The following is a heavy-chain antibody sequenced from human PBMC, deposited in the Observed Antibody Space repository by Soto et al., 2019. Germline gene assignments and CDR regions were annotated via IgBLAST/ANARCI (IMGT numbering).Heavy chain of an antibody. V-gene: IGHV3-21*06. J-gene: IGHJ4*02. CDR1: GFTFTRYS. CDR3: ARESEDLTSNLDY. Sequence: EVQLVESGGGLVKPGGSLRLSCAASGFTFTRYSMNWVRQAPGKGLEWVSSISSTTNYIYYGNSMKGRFTISRDNAKNSRYLEMNSPRAEDTAVYYCARESEDLTSNLDYWAQGTLVTVSS. CDR2: ISSTTNYI.